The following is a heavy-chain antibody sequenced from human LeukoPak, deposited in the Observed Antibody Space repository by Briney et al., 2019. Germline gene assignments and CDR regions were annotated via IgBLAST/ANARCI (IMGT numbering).Heavy chain of an antibody. V-gene: IGHV1-46*01. CDR2: INPSGGST. CDR3: ASAPNVDDAFDI. J-gene: IGHJ3*02. D-gene: IGHD3/OR15-3a*01. Sequence: ASVKVSCKASGYTFTSYYMHWVRQAPGQGLEWMGIINPSGGSTSYAQKFQGRVTMTRDTSTSTVYMELSSLRSEDTAVYYCASAPNVDDAFDIWGQGTMVTVSS. CDR1: GYTFTSYY.